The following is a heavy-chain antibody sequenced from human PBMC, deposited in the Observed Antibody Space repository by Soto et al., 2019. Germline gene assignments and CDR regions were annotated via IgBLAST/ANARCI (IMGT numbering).Heavy chain of an antibody. D-gene: IGHD3-22*01. CDR2: ISSSSSTI. J-gene: IGHJ4*02. V-gene: IGHV3-48*02. Sequence: GGSLRLSCAASGFTFSSYSMNWVRQAPGKGLEWVSYISSSSSTIYYADSVKGRFTISRDNAKNSLYLQMNSLRDEDTAVYYCARSYYYDSSGYLVPFDYWGQGTLVTAPQ. CDR3: ARSYYYDSSGYLVPFDY. CDR1: GFTFSSYS.